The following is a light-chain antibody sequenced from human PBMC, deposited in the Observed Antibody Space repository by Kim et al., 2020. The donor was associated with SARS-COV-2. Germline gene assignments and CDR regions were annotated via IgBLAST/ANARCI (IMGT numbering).Light chain of an antibody. Sequence: VSPGQTATISCSGDKLGTKYTCWYQQRPGRSPVLVISEDTKRPSGIPERFSGSSSGNTATLTITGTLAMDEADYYCQAWDSTTLLFGGGTQLTVL. J-gene: IGLJ2*01. CDR1: KLGTKY. CDR3: QAWDSTTLL. V-gene: IGLV3-1*01. CDR2: EDT.